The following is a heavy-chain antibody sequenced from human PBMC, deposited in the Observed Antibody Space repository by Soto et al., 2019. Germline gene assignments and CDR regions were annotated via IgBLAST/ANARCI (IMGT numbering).Heavy chain of an antibody. CDR1: GYTFTSYY. CDR3: ATHHWNAATIDAFDI. CDR2: INPSGGST. Sequence: VKVSCKASGYTFTSYYMHWVRQAPGQGLEWMGIINPSGGSTSYAQKFQGRVTMTRDTSTSTVYMELSSLRSEDTAVYYCATHHWNAATIDAFDIWGQGTMVTVSS. D-gene: IGHD1-1*01. V-gene: IGHV1-46*03. J-gene: IGHJ3*02.